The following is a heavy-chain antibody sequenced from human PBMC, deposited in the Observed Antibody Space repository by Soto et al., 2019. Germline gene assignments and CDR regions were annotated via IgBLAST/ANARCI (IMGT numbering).Heavy chain of an antibody. J-gene: IGHJ4*02. CDR1: GFAFSSYA. Sequence: GGSLRLSCSASGFAFSSYAMHWVRQAPGKGLEYISLISGNGIGTYYADSVKGRFTISRDNSKNTLYLQMSNLRTEDTAVFYCVKEGHQNYRGSGSFYYFDYWGQGTLVTVSS. D-gene: IGHD3-10*01. V-gene: IGHV3-64D*08. CDR3: VKEGHQNYRGSGSFYYFDY. CDR2: ISGNGIGT.